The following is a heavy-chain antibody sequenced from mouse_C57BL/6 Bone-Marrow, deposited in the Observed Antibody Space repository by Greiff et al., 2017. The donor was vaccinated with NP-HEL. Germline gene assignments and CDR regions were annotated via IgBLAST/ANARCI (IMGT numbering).Heavy chain of an antibody. D-gene: IGHD3-2*02. Sequence: VKLMESGPELVKPGASVKLSCKASGYTFTSYDINWVKQRPGQGLEWLGWIYPGDGSAKYNEKFKGKATLTVDTSSSTAYMGLHSLTSEDSAVYFWARPDSSGFWFAYWGQGTLVTVSA. CDR1: GYTFTSYD. V-gene: IGHV1-85*01. CDR2: IYPGDGSA. J-gene: IGHJ3*01. CDR3: ARPDSSGFWFAY.